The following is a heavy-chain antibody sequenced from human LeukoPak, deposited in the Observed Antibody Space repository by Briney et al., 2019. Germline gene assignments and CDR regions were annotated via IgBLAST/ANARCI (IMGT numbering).Heavy chain of an antibody. CDR2: INPSGGST. J-gene: IGHJ5*02. Sequence: ASVKVSCKASGYTFTSYYMHCVRQAPGQGLEWMGIINPSGGSTSYAQKFQGRVTMTRDTSTSTVYMELSSLRSEDTAVYYCAREMTTGWFDPWGQGTLVTVSS. CDR3: AREMTTGWFDP. V-gene: IGHV1-46*01. CDR1: GYTFTSYY. D-gene: IGHD4-11*01.